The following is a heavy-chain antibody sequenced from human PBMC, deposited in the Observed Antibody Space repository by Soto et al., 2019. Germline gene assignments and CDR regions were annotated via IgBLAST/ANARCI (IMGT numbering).Heavy chain of an antibody. V-gene: IGHV1-8*01. CDR2: MSPRSGDT. CDR1: GYSFTNYD. J-gene: IGHJ2*01. CDR3: VRDGGPLGDANWHFDL. D-gene: IGHD2-21*01. Sequence: QVRLVQSGAEVRKPGASVKVSYKASGYSFTNYDINWARQAAGQGLEWLGWMSPRSGDTGYAQKFRGRVTMTRDTSISTAYMELNSLRSDDTAVYYCVRDGGPLGDANWHFDLWGRGTLVTVSS.